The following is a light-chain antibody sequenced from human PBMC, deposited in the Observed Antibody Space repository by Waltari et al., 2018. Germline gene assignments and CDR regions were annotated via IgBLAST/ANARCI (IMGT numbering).Light chain of an antibody. CDR2: ETN. CDR3: GTWDLSLNSGV. Sequence: QSVLTQPPSVSAAPGQRVTISCSGTAPNIGIHHVSWYQQFPGTAPKLLIHETNKRPSGIPDRFSGSKSGASTTLDITGLQTGDEADYYCGTWDLSLNSGVFGGGTKLTVL. V-gene: IGLV1-51*02. J-gene: IGLJ3*02. CDR1: APNIGIHH.